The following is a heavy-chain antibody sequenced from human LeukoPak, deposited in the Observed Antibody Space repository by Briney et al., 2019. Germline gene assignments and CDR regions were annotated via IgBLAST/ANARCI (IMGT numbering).Heavy chain of an antibody. J-gene: IGHJ4*02. CDR3: AKITSKMYYDILTGYHPVGYYFDY. V-gene: IGHV3-64*01. CDR1: GFTFSSYA. D-gene: IGHD3-9*01. Sequence: GGSLRLSCAASGFTFSSYAMHWVRQAPVKGLEYVSAISSNGGSTYYANSVKGRFTISRDNSKNTLYLQMNSLRAEDTAVYYCAKITSKMYYDILTGYHPVGYYFDYWGQGTLVTVSS. CDR2: ISSNGGST.